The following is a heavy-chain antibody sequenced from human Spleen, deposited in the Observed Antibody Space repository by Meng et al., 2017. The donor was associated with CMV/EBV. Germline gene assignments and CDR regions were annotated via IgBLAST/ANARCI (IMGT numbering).Heavy chain of an antibody. Sequence: SVKVSCKASGGTFSSYAISWVRQAPGQGLEWMGGIIPLYDRANYAQKFQGRVTITTDESTSTVYMELSRLRFEDTAVYYCATNVQQLVRGWFDPWGQGTLVTVSS. CDR1: GGTFSSYA. V-gene: IGHV1-69*05. D-gene: IGHD6-13*01. J-gene: IGHJ5*02. CDR2: IIPLYDRA. CDR3: ATNVQQLVRGWFDP.